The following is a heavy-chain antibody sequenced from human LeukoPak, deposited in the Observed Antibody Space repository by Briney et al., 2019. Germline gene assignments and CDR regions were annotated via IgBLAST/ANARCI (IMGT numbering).Heavy chain of an antibody. J-gene: IGHJ5*02. D-gene: IGHD3-10*01. Sequence: SETLSLTCTVSGGSISSSSYYWGWIRQPPGKGLEWIGSIYYSGSTYYNPSLKSRVTISVDTSKNQFSLKLSSVTAADTAVYYCARVHYYGSGSYYNNWFDPWGQGTLVTVSS. CDR1: GGSISSSSYY. V-gene: IGHV4-39*07. CDR2: IYYSGST. CDR3: ARVHYYGSGSYYNNWFDP.